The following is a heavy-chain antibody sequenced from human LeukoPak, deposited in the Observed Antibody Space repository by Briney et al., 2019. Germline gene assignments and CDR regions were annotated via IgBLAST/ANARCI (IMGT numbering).Heavy chain of an antibody. Sequence: SETLSLTCTVSGGSVTSSTYYWSWIRQPPGKGLEWIGYVSYSGSTSYNPSLKGRVTISLDTSKNQSSLKLTSVTAADTAVYYCAGGRDGYKLGFSDYWGQGALVTASS. CDR2: VSYSGST. D-gene: IGHD5-24*01. J-gene: IGHJ4*02. CDR3: AGGRDGYKLGFSDY. CDR1: GGSVTSSTYY. V-gene: IGHV4-61*01.